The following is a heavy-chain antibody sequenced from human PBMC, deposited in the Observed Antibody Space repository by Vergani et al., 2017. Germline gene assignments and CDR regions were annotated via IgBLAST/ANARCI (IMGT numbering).Heavy chain of an antibody. CDR2: ISAYNGNT. CDR3: ARDPDIVVVPSAPYYYYYYGMDF. Sequence: QVQLVQSGAEVKKPGASVKVSCKASGYTFTSYGISWVRQAPGQGLEWMGWISAYNGNTNYAQKLQGRVTMTTDTATSTAYMELRSLRSDDTAVYYCARDPDIVVVPSAPYYYYYYGMDFWGQGTTVTVSS. CDR1: GYTFTSYG. J-gene: IGHJ6*02. D-gene: IGHD2-2*01. V-gene: IGHV1-18*04.